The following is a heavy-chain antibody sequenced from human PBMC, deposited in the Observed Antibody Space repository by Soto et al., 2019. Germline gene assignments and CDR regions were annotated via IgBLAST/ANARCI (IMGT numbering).Heavy chain of an antibody. V-gene: IGHV3-33*01. CDR1: GGTCSSYG. J-gene: IGHJ4*02. D-gene: IGHD5-18*01. Sequence: GSLVLAGAGSGGTCSSYGMHWVRQAAGKGLEWVAGIWYDGSNKYYADSVKGRFTISRDNSKNTLYLQMNSLRAEDTAVYYCARDGEHRVKLWWGGSYYFDYWGQGTLVTVSS. CDR3: ARDGEHRVKLWWGGSYYFDY. CDR2: IWYDGSNK.